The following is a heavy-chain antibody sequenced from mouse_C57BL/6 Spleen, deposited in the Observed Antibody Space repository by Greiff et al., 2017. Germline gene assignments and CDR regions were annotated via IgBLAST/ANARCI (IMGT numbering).Heavy chain of an antibody. CDR3: ARGDGYSFAY. V-gene: IGHV1-53*01. Sequence: QVHVKQPGTELVKPGASVKLSCKASGYTFTSYWMHWVKQRPGQGLEWIGNINPSNSGTNYNEKFKSKATLTVDKSSSTAYMQLSSLTSEDSAVYYCARGDGYSFAYWGQGTLVTVSA. CDR2: INPSNSGT. CDR1: GYTFTSYW. D-gene: IGHD2-3*01. J-gene: IGHJ3*01.